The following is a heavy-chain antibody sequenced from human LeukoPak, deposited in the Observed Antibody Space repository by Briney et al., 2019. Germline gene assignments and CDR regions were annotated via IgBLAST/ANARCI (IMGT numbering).Heavy chain of an antibody. CDR3: ARHYYDSSGYYIFDY. V-gene: IGHV4-59*01. J-gene: IGHJ4*02. Sequence: PSETLSLTCTVSGGSISSYYWSWIRQPPGKGLEYIGYIYYSGTTDYNPSLKSRVTMSADTSKNQFSLNLRSVTAADTAVYYCARHYYDSSGYYIFDYWGQGTLVTVSS. CDR2: IYYSGTT. CDR1: GGSISSYY. D-gene: IGHD3-22*01.